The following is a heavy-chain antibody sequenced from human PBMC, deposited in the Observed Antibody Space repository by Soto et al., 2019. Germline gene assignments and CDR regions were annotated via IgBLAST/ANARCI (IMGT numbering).Heavy chain of an antibody. CDR3: AKDLRQGAYGATVYGMDV. Sequence: QVKLVESGGGEVQPGTSLRLSCSASGFKFSDNGMHWVRQAPGKGLEWVAVVSSDGTKTFYADSVKGRLTIYRDNSKSTVYLQMNSLRSDDTAVYYCAKDLRQGAYGATVYGMDVWGQGTTVTVSS. CDR1: GFKFSDNG. J-gene: IGHJ6*02. V-gene: IGHV3-30*18. CDR2: VSSDGTKT. D-gene: IGHD3-10*01.